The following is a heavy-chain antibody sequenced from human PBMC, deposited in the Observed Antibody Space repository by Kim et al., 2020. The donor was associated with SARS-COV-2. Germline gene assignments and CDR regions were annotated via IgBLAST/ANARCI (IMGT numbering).Heavy chain of an antibody. CDR1: GFTFSSYE. V-gene: IGHV3-48*03. D-gene: IGHD3-3*02. J-gene: IGHJ6*01. CDR2: IICCVSSI. Sequence: GGSLRLSCAASGFTFSSYEMNWVRQAPGKGLEWVSYIICCVSSIYYVDSVNVRFTISRYNATNSLYLQMNSLLAEDTAVYYCSLCVLFFPFHFCYYY. CDR3: SLCVLFFPFHFCYYY.